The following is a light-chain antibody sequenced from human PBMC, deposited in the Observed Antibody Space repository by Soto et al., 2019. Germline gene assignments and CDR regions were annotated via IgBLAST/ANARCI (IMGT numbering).Light chain of an antibody. CDR3: QQSYTTPPFT. CDR2: AAS. CDR1: QSVNNY. Sequence: DVQMTQSPSSLSASVGDRVTITCRASQSVNNYLNWYQQKPGKAPKLLIYAASSLQSGVPPRFSGSGSGTDLTLTISNLQPEDFATYYCQQSYTTPPFTFGQGTKLDIK. V-gene: IGKV1-39*01. J-gene: IGKJ2*01.